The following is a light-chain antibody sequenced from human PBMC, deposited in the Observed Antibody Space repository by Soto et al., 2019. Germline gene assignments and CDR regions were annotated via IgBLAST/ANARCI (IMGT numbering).Light chain of an antibody. V-gene: IGKV3-11*01. CDR3: QQRNVWPPVT. Sequence: IVLTQSPATLSLSTGERATLSCRASPSVTNFLAWYQQKPGQAPRLLIYGAFNRATGIPARFSGSGSGTDFTLTISSLEPEDSAVYYCQQRNVWPPVTFGQGTRLEI. J-gene: IGKJ5*01. CDR1: PSVTNF. CDR2: GAF.